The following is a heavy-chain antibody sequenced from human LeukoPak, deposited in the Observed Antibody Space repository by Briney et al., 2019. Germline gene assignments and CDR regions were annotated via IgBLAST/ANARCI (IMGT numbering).Heavy chain of an antibody. CDR3: ARHDSSGYYFVD. CDR1: GFTFSSYA. CDR2: ISGSGGST. J-gene: IGHJ4*02. Sequence: RAGGSLRLSCAASGFTFSSYAMSWVRQAPGKGLEWVSAISGSGGSTYYADSVKGRFTISRDNSKNTLYLQMNSLRAEDTAVYYCARHDSSGYYFVDWGQGTLVTVSS. D-gene: IGHD3-22*01. V-gene: IGHV3-23*01.